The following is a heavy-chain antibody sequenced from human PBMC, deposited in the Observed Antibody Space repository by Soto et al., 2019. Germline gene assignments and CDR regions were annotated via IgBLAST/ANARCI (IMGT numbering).Heavy chain of an antibody. Sequence: QIQLVQSGAEVKVPGASVKVACRASGYIFNNYGITWVRPAPGQGLEWMAFITADNGDTKFAEKLQGRVSMTTNSSTNTAYMELWNLSSDDTALYFCARRTVGAAIGIGDYWGQGTMVTVSS. CDR1: GYIFNNYG. V-gene: IGHV1-18*01. J-gene: IGHJ4*02. D-gene: IGHD1-26*01. CDR2: ITADNGDT. CDR3: ARRTVGAAIGIGDY.